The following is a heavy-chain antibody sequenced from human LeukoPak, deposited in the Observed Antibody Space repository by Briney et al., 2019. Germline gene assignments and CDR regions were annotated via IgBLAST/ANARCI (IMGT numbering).Heavy chain of an antibody. CDR2: IKSKTDGGTT. J-gene: IGHJ4*02. Sequence: GGSLRLSCAASGFTFSNAWMSWVRQAPGKGLEWVGRIKSKTDGGTTDYAAPVKGRFTISRDDSKNTLYLQMNSLKTEDTAVYYCTTARRNLWWELHNFDYWGQGTLVTVSS. D-gene: IGHD1-26*01. CDR1: GFTFSNAW. CDR3: TTARRNLWWELHNFDY. V-gene: IGHV3-15*01.